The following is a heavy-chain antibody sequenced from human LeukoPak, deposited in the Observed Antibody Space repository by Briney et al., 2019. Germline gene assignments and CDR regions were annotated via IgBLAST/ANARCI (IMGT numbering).Heavy chain of an antibody. CDR3: AREDDWNYEDY. CDR1: GFTFSNAW. J-gene: IGHJ4*02. Sequence: GGSLRLSCAASGFTFSNAWMSWVRQAPGKGPEWVANIKQDGSEKYYVNSVKGRFTISRDNAKNSLYLQMNSLRAEDTAIYFCAREDDWNYEDYWGQGTLVTVSS. CDR2: IKQDGSEK. V-gene: IGHV3-7*01. D-gene: IGHD1-7*01.